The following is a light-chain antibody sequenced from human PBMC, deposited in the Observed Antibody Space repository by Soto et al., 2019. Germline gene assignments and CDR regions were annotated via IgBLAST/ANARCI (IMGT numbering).Light chain of an antibody. J-gene: IGKJ5*01. CDR2: LGS. Sequence: DIVITQSPLSLPFSPVEPASISCRSSQSLLHSNGYNYLDWYLQKPGQSPQLLIYLGSNRASGVPDRFSGSGSGTDFTLKISSVEAEDVGVYYCMRSVQPPITFGQGTRLEIK. CDR3: MRSVQPPIT. V-gene: IGKV2-28*01. CDR1: QSLLHSNGYNY.